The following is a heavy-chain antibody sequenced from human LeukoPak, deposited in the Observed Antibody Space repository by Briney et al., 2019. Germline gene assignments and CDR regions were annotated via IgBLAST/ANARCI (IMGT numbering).Heavy chain of an antibody. Sequence: SETLSLTCSVSDGSINSYYWNWIRRPPGKGLEWIGYIYYNGNTNYSPSLKSRVTMSVDTSKNLFSLKVSPVTAADTAVYYCARGRSNYYGMDVWGQGTTVTVSS. V-gene: IGHV4-59*01. CDR1: DGSINSYY. CDR3: ARGRSNYYGMDV. J-gene: IGHJ6*02. CDR2: IYYNGNT. D-gene: IGHD1-26*01.